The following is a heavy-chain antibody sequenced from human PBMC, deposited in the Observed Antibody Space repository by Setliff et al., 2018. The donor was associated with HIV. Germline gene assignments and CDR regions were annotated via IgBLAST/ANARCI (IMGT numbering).Heavy chain of an antibody. J-gene: IGHJ6*03. CDR3: ARERMGRGYYYYLDV. CDR2: INWNGGRT. Sequence: GESLRLSCAASGFTFDDFGMTWVRQAPGKGLEWVSGINWNGGRTGYADSVTGRFTVYRDNAKNSLYLQMNSLRVEDTALYYCARERMGRGYYYYLDVWGKGTTVTVSS. CDR1: GFTFDDFG. V-gene: IGHV3-20*04. D-gene: IGHD1-26*01.